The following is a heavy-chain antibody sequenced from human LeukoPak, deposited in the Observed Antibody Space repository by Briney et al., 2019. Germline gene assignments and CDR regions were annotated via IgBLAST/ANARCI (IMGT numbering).Heavy chain of an antibody. D-gene: IGHD2-21*02. V-gene: IGHV4-34*01. Sequence: PSETLSLTCAVYGGSFSPYYWSWIRQPPGKGLEWIGEINHSGSTNYNPSLKSRVTISVDTSKNQFSLRLSSVTAADTAVYYCARGGFYGGGDCYVDYWGQGTLVTVSS. CDR1: GGSFSPYY. J-gene: IGHJ4*02. CDR3: ARGGFYGGGDCYVDY. CDR2: INHSGST.